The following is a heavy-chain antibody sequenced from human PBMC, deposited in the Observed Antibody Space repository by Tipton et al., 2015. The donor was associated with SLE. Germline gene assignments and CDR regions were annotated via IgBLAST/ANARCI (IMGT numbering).Heavy chain of an antibody. CDR3: ARLTSGDDYRYYFFDY. J-gene: IGHJ4*02. Sequence: LRLSCTVSGGSISSSAYYWSWIRQHPGKGLEWIGYIYYSGRTYYNPPLESRITISVDTSANQFSLKLSSVTAADTAAYYCARLTSGDDYRYYFFDYWGQGTLVNVSS. D-gene: IGHD5-12*01. CDR1: GGSISSSAYY. CDR2: IYYSGRT. V-gene: IGHV4-31*03.